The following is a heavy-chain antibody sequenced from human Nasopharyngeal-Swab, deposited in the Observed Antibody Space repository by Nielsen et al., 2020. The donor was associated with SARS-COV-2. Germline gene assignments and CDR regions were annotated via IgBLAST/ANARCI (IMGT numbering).Heavy chain of an antibody. CDR3: ARELTTVTDAYYYGMDV. CDR2: IYYSGST. J-gene: IGHJ6*01. V-gene: IGHV4-59*01. D-gene: IGHD4-11*01. Sequence: SETLSLTCTVSGGSINSYYWSWIRQPPGKGLEWIGYIYYSGSTNYNPSLKSRVTISVDTSKNQFSLKLSSVTAADTAVYYCARELTTVTDAYYYGMDVWGQGTTGNVSS. CDR1: GGSINSYY.